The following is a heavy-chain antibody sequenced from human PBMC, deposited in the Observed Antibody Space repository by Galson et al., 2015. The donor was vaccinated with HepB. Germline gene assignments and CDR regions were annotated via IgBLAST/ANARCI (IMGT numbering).Heavy chain of an antibody. CDR3: ASGVAYMDF. D-gene: IGHD3-10*01. J-gene: IGHJ6*03. CDR2: INKDGSQR. V-gene: IGHV3-7*01. Sequence: SLRLSCAASGFIFSGYWMSWVRQAPGKGLEWVANINKDGSQRYSVDSVKGRLTISRDNAENSLFLQMNSLRAEDTAVYYCASGVAYMDFWGKGTTVTVSS. CDR1: GFIFSGYW.